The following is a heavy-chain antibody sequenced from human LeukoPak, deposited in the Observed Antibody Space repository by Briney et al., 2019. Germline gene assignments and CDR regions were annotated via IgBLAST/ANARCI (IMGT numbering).Heavy chain of an antibody. CDR2: ISYDGSNK. CDR1: GFTFSTYA. V-gene: IGHV3-30-3*01. CDR3: ARDERFLEWLYYYYGMDV. D-gene: IGHD3-3*01. Sequence: GSLRLSCAASGFTFSTYAMSWVRQAPGKGLEWVAVISYDGSNKYYADSVKGRFTISRDNSKNTLYLQMNSLRAEDTAVYYCARDERFLEWLYYYYGMDVWGQGTTVTVSS. J-gene: IGHJ6*02.